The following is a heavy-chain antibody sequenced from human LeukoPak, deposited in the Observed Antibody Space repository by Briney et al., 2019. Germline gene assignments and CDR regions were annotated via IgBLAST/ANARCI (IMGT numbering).Heavy chain of an antibody. CDR3: TRHLVDTAMVFDY. V-gene: IGHV3-73*01. CDR1: GFTFSGSA. D-gene: IGHD5-18*01. J-gene: IGHJ4*02. Sequence: PGGSLRLSCAASGFTFSGSAMHWVRQASGKGLEWVGRIRSKANSYATAYAASVKGRFTISRDDSKNTAYLQMNSLKTEDTAVYYCTRHLVDTAMVFDYWGRGTLVTVSS. CDR2: IRSKANSYAT.